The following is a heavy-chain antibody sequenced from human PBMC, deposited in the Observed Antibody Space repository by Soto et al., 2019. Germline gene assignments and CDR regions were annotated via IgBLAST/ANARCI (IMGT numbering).Heavy chain of an antibody. J-gene: IGHJ6*02. V-gene: IGHV3-48*03. CDR1: GFSFRGFE. CDR3: ARAMIVVEYGLDV. D-gene: IGHD3-22*01. CDR2: ITASGSVI. Sequence: DEQLVESGGGLVQTGGSLRLSCAAAGFSFRGFEMAWVRQAPGKGLEWLSYITASGSVIYYAESVKGRFTISRDNAKNSLFLQMNSLRPDDTATYYCARAMIVVEYGLDVWGQGTMVIVSS.